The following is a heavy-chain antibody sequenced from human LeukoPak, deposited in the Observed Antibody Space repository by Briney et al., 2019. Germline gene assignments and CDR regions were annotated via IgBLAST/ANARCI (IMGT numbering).Heavy chain of an antibody. D-gene: IGHD3-22*01. CDR3: ARDNYDSSGYYYWFDP. CDR1: GYTFTSYG. J-gene: IGHJ5*02. V-gene: IGHV1-18*01. CDR2: ISAYNGNT. Sequence: ASVKVSCTASGYTFTSYGISWVRQAPGQGLEWMGWISAYNGNTNYAQKLQGRVTMTTDTSTSTAYMELRSLRSDDTAVYYCARDNYDSSGYYYWFDPWGQGTLVTVSS.